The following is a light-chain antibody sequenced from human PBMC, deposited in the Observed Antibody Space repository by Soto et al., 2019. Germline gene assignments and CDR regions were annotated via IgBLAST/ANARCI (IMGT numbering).Light chain of an antibody. V-gene: IGKV1-17*03. J-gene: IGKJ1*01. CDR3: LQHKSYPRT. CDR1: QDISNF. CDR2: AAT. Sequence: DIQMTQSPSDMSASVGDRVTITCRASQDISNFLAWFRQRPGKVPKRLIYAATTLESGFPSRFSGSGSGTEFTLTISSLQPEDFATYYCLQHKSYPRTFGQGTKVEIK.